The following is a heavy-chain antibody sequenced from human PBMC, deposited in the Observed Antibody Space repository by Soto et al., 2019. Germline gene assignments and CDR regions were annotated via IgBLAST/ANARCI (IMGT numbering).Heavy chain of an antibody. Sequence: QVQLVESGGGVVQPGRSLRLSCEASGFTFSSYAVHWVRQAPGKGLEWVASMSSDGTDKYYADSVKGRFTISRDNSKRTLYLQMTSLRAEDTALYSCAKTPWWKYYSSWFDYWGQGTLVTVSS. CDR1: GFTFSSYA. V-gene: IGHV3-30*18. J-gene: IGHJ4*02. CDR2: MSSDGTDK. D-gene: IGHD2-8*02. CDR3: AKTPWWKYYSSWFDY.